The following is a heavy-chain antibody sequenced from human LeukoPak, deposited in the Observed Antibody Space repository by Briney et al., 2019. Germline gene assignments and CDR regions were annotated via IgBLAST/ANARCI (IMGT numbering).Heavy chain of an antibody. CDR2: IIPIFGTA. V-gene: IGHV1-69*05. CDR3: AKTYCSGGSCYSVGAFDI. J-gene: IGHJ3*02. D-gene: IGHD2-15*01. Sequence: SAKVSCKASGGTFSSYAISWVRQAPGQGLEWMGRIIPIFGTANYAQKFQGRVTITTDESTSTAYMELSSLRSEDTAVYYCAKTYCSGGSCYSVGAFDIWGQGTMVTVSS. CDR1: GGTFSSYA.